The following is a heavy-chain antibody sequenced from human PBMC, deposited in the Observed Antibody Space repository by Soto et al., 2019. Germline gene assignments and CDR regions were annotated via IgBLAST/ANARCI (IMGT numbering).Heavy chain of an antibody. V-gene: IGHV4-34*01. D-gene: IGHD6-19*01. Sequence: SETLSLTCAVYGGSFSGYYWSWIRQPPGKGLEWIGEINHSGSTNYNPSLKSRVTIPVDTPKNQFSLKLSSVTAADTAVYYCARAAVADTGGNWFDPWGQGTLVIVSS. CDR2: INHSGST. CDR1: GGSFSGYY. J-gene: IGHJ5*02. CDR3: ARAAVADTGGNWFDP.